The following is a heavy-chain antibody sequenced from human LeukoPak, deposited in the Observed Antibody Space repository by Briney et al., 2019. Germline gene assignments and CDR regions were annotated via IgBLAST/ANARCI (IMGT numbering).Heavy chain of an antibody. V-gene: IGHV1-18*04. CDR2: ISAYNGNT. Sequence: GASVKVSCKASGYTFTSYGISWVRQAPGQGLEWMGWISAYNGNTNYAQKLQGRVTMTTDTSTSTAYMELRSLRSDDTAVYYCARNPLPAASGWFGPWGQGTLVTVSS. CDR1: GYTFTSYG. CDR3: ARNPLPAASGWFGP. J-gene: IGHJ5*02. D-gene: IGHD2-2*01.